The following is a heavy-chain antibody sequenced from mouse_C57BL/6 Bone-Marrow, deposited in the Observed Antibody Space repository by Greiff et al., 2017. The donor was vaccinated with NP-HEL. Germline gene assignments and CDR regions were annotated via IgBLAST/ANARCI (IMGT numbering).Heavy chain of an antibody. CDR2: INPNNGGT. D-gene: IGHD2-5*01. V-gene: IGHV1-26*01. CDR3: APSFYSNYVPWFAY. J-gene: IGHJ3*01. Sequence: VQLQQSGPELVKPGASVKISCKASGYTFTDYYMNWVKQSHGKSLEWIGAINPNNGGTSYNQKLKGKATLTVDKSSRTAYMGLRSLTSEDSAVYYCAPSFYSNYVPWFAYWGQGTLVTVAA. CDR1: GYTFTDYY.